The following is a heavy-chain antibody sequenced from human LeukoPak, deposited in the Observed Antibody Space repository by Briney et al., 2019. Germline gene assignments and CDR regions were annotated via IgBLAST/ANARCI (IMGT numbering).Heavy chain of an antibody. J-gene: IGHJ4*02. CDR3: ARDGYNSGYLEGLDY. Sequence: GGSLRLSCAASGFTFSTYTMNWVRQAPGKGLEWVSSISTSSSYIYYADSVKGRFTISRDNAKNSLYLQMNSLRAEDTAVYYCARDGYNSGYLEGLDYWGQGTLLTVSS. CDR2: ISTSSSYI. V-gene: IGHV3-21*01. D-gene: IGHD5-18*01. CDR1: GFTFSTYT.